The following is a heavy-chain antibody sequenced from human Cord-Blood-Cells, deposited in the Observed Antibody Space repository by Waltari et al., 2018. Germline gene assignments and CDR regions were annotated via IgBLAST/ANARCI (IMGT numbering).Heavy chain of an antibody. Sequence: QVQLQQWRAGLLKPSETLSLTCAVYGGSFSGYYWSWIRQPPGKGLEWIGEINHSGSTNYNPSLKSRVTISVDTSKNQFSLKLSSVTAADTAVYYCARVVVTAIPDYWGQGTLVTVSS. V-gene: IGHV4-34*01. CDR2: INHSGST. J-gene: IGHJ4*02. D-gene: IGHD2-21*02. CDR3: ARVVVTAIPDY. CDR1: GGSFSGYY.